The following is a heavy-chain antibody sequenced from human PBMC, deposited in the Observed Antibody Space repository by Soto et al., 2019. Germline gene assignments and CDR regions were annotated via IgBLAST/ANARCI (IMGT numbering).Heavy chain of an antibody. V-gene: IGHV3-7*01. CDR2: IKQDGSEK. CDR1: GFTFSSYW. D-gene: IGHD6-19*01. J-gene: IGHJ4*02. CDR3: ARTKWLVSFVDY. Sequence: EVQLVESGGGLVQPGGSLRLSCAASGFTFSSYWMSWVRQAPGKGLEWVANIKQDGSEKYYVDSVKGRFTITRDNAKKSQYLQMKSLRAEDKAVDYCARTKWLVSFVDYWGQGTLVNGSS.